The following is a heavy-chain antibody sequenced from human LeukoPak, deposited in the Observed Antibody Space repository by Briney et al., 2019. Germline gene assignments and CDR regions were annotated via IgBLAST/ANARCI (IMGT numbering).Heavy chain of an antibody. CDR3: ARGGSSLYGMDV. Sequence: SETLSLTCTVSGGSISSGDYYWSWIRQPPGKGLEWIGYIYYSGSTYYNPSPKSRVTISVDTSKNQFSLKLSSVTAADTAVYYCARGGSSLYGMDVWGQGTTVTVSS. V-gene: IGHV4-30-4*01. D-gene: IGHD6-13*01. CDR1: GGSISSGDYY. J-gene: IGHJ6*02. CDR2: IYYSGST.